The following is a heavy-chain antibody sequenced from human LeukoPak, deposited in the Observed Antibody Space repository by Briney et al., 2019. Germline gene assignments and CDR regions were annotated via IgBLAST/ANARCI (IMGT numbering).Heavy chain of an antibody. J-gene: IGHJ3*02. CDR2: ISSSGSTI. D-gene: IGHD6-13*01. Sequence: GGSLRLSCAASGFTFSDYYMSWIRQAPGKGLEWVSYISSSGSTIYYADSVKGRFTISRDNAKNSLYLQKNSLRAEDTAVYYCARAAAGLLDAFDIWGQGTMVTVSS. CDR3: ARAAAGLLDAFDI. V-gene: IGHV3-11*01. CDR1: GFTFSDYY.